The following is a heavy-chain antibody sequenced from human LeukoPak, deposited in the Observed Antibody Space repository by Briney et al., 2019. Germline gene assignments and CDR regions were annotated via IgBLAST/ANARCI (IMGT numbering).Heavy chain of an antibody. J-gene: IGHJ5*02. CDR2: IKQDGSEK. D-gene: IGHD4-17*01. CDR3: ARAPGEGWFDP. CDR1: RFTFSSYW. Sequence: GGSLRLSCAASRFTFSSYWMSWVRQAPGKGLEWVASIKQDGSEKYYVDSVKGRFTISRDNAKNSLYLQMNSLRAEDTALYYCARAPGEGWFDPWGQGTLVTVSS. V-gene: IGHV3-7*01.